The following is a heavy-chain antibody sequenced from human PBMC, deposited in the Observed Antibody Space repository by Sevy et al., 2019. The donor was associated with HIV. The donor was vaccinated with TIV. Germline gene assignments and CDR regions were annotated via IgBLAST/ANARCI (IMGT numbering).Heavy chain of an antibody. D-gene: IGHD1-26*01. J-gene: IGHJ5*02. CDR3: ARDSGAPQNWFDP. V-gene: IGHV4-59*01. CDR1: GGSIISY. Sequence: SETLSLTCTVSGGSIISYWSWIRQPPGKGLEWIGYIYYSGATNYNPSLKSRVTISLDTSKNQFSRNLSSVTAADTAVYYCARDSGAPQNWFDPWGQGTLVTVSS. CDR2: IYYSGAT.